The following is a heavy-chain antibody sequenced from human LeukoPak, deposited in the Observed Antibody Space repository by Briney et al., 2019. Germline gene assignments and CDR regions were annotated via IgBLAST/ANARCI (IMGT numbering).Heavy chain of an antibody. D-gene: IGHD4-17*01. CDR1: VFTVTANS. Sequence: GGSLRLSCAASVFTVTANSTNWVRQAPGKGLEWVSRVSSGGDAFYADSVKGRFTISRDTSKNTVFLQMDSLRAEDTAVYYCAKFGDHMPDAFDIWGQGTMVTVAA. CDR2: VSSGGDA. J-gene: IGHJ3*02. CDR3: AKFGDHMPDAFDI. V-gene: IGHV3-53*01.